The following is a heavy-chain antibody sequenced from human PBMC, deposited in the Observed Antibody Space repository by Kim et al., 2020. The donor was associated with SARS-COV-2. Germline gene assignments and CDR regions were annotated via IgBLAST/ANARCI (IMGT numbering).Heavy chain of an antibody. Sequence: SETLSLTCTVSGGSISSSSYYWGWIRQPPGKGLEWIGSIYYSGSTYYNPSLKSRVTISVDTSKNQFSLKLSSVTAADTAVYYCARHSGSRERGAFDIWG. CDR1: GGSISSSSYY. V-gene: IGHV4-39*01. J-gene: IGHJ3*02. D-gene: IGHD3-10*01. CDR3: ARHSGSRERGAFDI. CDR2: IYYSGST.